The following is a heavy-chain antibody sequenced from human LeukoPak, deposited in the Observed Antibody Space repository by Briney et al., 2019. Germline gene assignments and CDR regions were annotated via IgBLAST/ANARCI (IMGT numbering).Heavy chain of an antibody. CDR3: ARDHILTGTVYYYYGMDV. D-gene: IGHD3-9*01. V-gene: IGHV3-66*01. Sequence: PGGSLRLSCAASGFTVSSNYMSWVRQAPGKGLEWASVIYSGGSTYYADSVKGRFTISRDNSKNTLYLQMNSLRAEDTAVYYCARDHILTGTVYYYYGMDVWGQGTTVTVSS. CDR1: GFTVSSNY. CDR2: IYSGGST. J-gene: IGHJ6*02.